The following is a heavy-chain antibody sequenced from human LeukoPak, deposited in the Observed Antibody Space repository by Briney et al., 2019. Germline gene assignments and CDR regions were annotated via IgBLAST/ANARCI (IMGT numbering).Heavy chain of an antibody. CDR1: GYTFTSYD. D-gene: IGHD3-3*01. V-gene: IGHV1-8*03. CDR2: MNPNSGNT. Sequence: ASVKVSCKASGYTFTSYDINWVRQATGQGLEWMGWMNPNSGNTGYAQKFQGRVTITRNTSISTAYLQWSSLKASDTAMYYCARGGGDFWRVVIGAFDIWGQGTMVTVSS. J-gene: IGHJ3*02. CDR3: ARGGGDFWRVVIGAFDI.